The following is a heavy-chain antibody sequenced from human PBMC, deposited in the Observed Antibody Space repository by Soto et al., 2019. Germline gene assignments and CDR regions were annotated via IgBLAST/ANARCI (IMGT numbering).Heavy chain of an antibody. V-gene: IGHV3-23*01. CDR2: ISGSGGST. CDR3: AKDRQLLSWFDP. J-gene: IGHJ5*02. CDR1: GFTFSSYA. Sequence: TGGSLRLSCAASGFTFSSYAMSGVRQAPGKGLEWVSAISGSGGSTYYADSVKGRFTISRDNSKNTLYLQMNSLRAEDTAVYYCAKDRQLLSWFDPWGHGTLVTVSS. D-gene: IGHD1-1*01.